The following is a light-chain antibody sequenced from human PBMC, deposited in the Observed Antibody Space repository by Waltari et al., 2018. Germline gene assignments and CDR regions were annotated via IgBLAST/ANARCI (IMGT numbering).Light chain of an antibody. CDR1: QTIRTN. CDR3: QQYNNWPPGDT. V-gene: IGKV3-15*01. Sequence: ETVMTQSPASLSVSPGERATLSCRASQTIRTNLAWYQHKPGQAPRRRIHGASTRAPGIPARFSGRGSGTEFTLTISSLQSEDSAVYYCQQYNNWPPGDTFGQGTRLEVK. CDR2: GAS. J-gene: IGKJ2*01.